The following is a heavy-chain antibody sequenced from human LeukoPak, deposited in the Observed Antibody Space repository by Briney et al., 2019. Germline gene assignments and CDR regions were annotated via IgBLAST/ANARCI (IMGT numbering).Heavy chain of an antibody. CDR3: ARASQGLWFRYWFDP. CDR1: GGSCSGYY. Sequence: PSETLSLTCAVYGGSCSGYYWSWIRQPPGKGLEWIGEINHSGSTNYNPSLKSRVTISVDTSKNQFSLKVSSVTAADTAVYYCARASQGLWFRYWFDPWGQGTLVTVSS. V-gene: IGHV4-34*01. J-gene: IGHJ5*02. D-gene: IGHD3-10*01. CDR2: INHSGST.